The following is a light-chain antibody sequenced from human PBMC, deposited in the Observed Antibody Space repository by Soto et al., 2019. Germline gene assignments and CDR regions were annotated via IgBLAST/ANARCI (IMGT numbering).Light chain of an antibody. CDR3: NSYTNHAASV. Sequence: QSALTQPASVCGSPGQSITISCTGTSSDVGAHNFVSWYQQHPGKAPKLMIYEVSNRPSGVSDRFSGSKSGNTASLTISGLPAEDEADYYCNSYTNHAASVFVNATKVTV. CDR2: EVS. V-gene: IGLV2-14*01. CDR1: SSDVGAHNF. J-gene: IGLJ1*01.